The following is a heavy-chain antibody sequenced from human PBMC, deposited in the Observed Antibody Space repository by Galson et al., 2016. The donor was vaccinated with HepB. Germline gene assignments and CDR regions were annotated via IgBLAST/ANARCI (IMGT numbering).Heavy chain of an antibody. CDR3: ARDTSAFGPPLDY. D-gene: IGHD3-10*01. CDR1: GFTFTSYT. J-gene: IGHJ4*02. V-gene: IGHV3-33*01. CDR2: VWYDGSKK. Sequence: SLRLSCAASGFTFTSYTMHWVRQAPGKGLEWVAVVWYDGSKKYYADSVKGRFTVSRDNSKNTVSLQVDSLRAEDTAVYYCARDTSAFGPPLDYWGPGTLVTVSS.